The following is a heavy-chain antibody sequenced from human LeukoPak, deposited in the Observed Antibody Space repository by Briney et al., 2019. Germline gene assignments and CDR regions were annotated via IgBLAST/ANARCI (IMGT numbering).Heavy chain of an antibody. J-gene: IGHJ4*02. Sequence: ASVKVSCXASGYTFTSYGISWVRQAPGHGLEGMGWSSANNGNTNFAQKFQGRVTMTRSTSISTAYMELSRLRSEDTAVYYCARGHHDPYFDYWGQGTLVTVSS. V-gene: IGHV1-18*01. CDR1: GYTFTSYG. CDR2: SSANNGNT. CDR3: ARGHHDPYFDY. D-gene: IGHD1-1*01.